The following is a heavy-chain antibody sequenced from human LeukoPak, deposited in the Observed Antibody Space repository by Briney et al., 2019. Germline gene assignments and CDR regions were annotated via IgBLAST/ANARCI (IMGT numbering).Heavy chain of an antibody. Sequence: GESLKISCKGSGYNFANYWLGWVRQMPGKGLEWMGLIYPGDSDTRYSPSFQGQVTISADKSISTAYLQWSSLKASDTAMYYCARLSYCGGDCYYSSYFDYWGQGTLVTVSS. V-gene: IGHV5-51*01. J-gene: IGHJ4*02. CDR1: GYNFANYW. CDR2: IYPGDSDT. D-gene: IGHD2-21*02. CDR3: ARLSYCGGDCYYSSYFDY.